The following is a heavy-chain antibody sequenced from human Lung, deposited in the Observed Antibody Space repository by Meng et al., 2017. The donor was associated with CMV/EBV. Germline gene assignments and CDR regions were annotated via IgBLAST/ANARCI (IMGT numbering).Heavy chain of an antibody. D-gene: IGHD3-10*01. CDR3: ARLFHTSLGTNYYYGMDV. V-gene: IGHV1-2*02. CDR1: GYTFTGYN. CDR2: INPNTGDT. J-gene: IGHJ6*02. Sequence: SVKVSXKASGYTFTGYNIHWVRQAPGQGLEWMGWINPNTGDTKYAQKFQGRVTLTRDTSISTAYMELSRLKSDDTAVFFCARLFHTSLGTNYYYGMDVWGQGXTVTVSS.